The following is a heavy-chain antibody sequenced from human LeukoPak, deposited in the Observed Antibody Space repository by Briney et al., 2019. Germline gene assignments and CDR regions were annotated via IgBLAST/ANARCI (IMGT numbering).Heavy chain of an antibody. CDR1: GYTFTGYY. CDR3: GIRPAYYYDSRKGGVDY. Sequence: GASVKVSCKASGYTFTGYYMHWVRQAPGQGLEWMGWINPNSGGTNYAQKFQGRVTMTRDTSISTAYMELSRLRSDDTAVYYCGIRPAYYYDSRKGGVDYWGQGTLVTVSS. CDR2: INPNSGGT. V-gene: IGHV1-2*02. D-gene: IGHD3-22*01. J-gene: IGHJ4*02.